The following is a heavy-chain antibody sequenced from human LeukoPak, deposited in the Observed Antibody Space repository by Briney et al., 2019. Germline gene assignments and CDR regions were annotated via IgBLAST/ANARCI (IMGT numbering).Heavy chain of an antibody. CDR1: GFTFSSYA. CDR2: IWYDGSNK. J-gene: IGHJ4*02. CDR3: AKDFLEMAYYFDY. Sequence: PGGSLRLSXAASGFTFSSYAMSWVRQAPGKGLEWVAVIWYDGSNKYYADSVKGRFTISRDNSKNTLYLQMNSLRAEDTAVYYCAKDFLEMAYYFDYWGQGTLVTVSS. V-gene: IGHV3-33*06. D-gene: IGHD5-24*01.